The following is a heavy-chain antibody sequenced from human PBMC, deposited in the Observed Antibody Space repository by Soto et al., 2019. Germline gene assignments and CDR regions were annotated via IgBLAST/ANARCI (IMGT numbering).Heavy chain of an antibody. CDR1: GFSFGTYC. V-gene: IGHV3-33*01. D-gene: IGHD6-19*01. CDR3: ARDGWVYHALVAGYYQAYYYGMDV. CDR2: IWFDESNK. Sequence: GGSLRLSCAVSGFSFGTYCIHWVRQSPGKGLEWVSVIWFDESNKTYADCVRGRFTISRDNSKSMLYLQMNSLRAEDTAVYYCARDGWVYHALVAGYYQAYYYGMDVWGQGTTVTVSS. J-gene: IGHJ6*02.